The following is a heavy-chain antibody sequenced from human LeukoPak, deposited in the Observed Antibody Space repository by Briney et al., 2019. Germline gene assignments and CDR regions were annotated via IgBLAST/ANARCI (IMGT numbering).Heavy chain of an antibody. V-gene: IGHV4-59*08. J-gene: IGHJ4*02. Sequence: KSSETLSLTCTGSGGSISSYYWSWIRQPPGKGLEWIGYIYYSGSTNYNPSLKSRVTISVDTSKNQFSLKLSSVTAADTAVYYCARHGFPTTMPSNDFDYWGQGTLVTVSS. CDR2: IYYSGST. CDR3: ARHGFPTTMPSNDFDY. CDR1: GGSISSYY. D-gene: IGHD2-2*01.